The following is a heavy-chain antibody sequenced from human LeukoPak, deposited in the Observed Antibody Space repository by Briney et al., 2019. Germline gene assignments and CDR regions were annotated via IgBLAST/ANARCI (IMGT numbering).Heavy chain of an antibody. CDR2: IKSKTDGGTT. V-gene: IGHV3-15*01. Sequence: GGSLRLSCAASGFTFSNAWMSWVRQAPGKGLEWVGRIKSKTDGGTTDYAAPVKGRFTISRDDSKNTLYLQMNSLKTEDTAVYYCTTHLWIQLWLPGKYYFDYWGQGTLVTVSS. CDR1: GFTFSNAW. CDR3: TTHLWIQLWLPGKYYFDY. J-gene: IGHJ4*02. D-gene: IGHD5-18*01.